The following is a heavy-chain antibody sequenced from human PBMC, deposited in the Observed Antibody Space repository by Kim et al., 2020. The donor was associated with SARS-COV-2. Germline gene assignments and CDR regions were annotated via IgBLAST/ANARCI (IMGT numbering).Heavy chain of an antibody. CDR3: ARTDTRGLLDY. J-gene: IGHJ4*02. CDR1: GFTFSSYS. CDR2: ISSSSSSI. V-gene: IGHV3-21*01. Sequence: GGSLRLSCAASGFTFSSYSMNWVRQAPGKGLEWVSYISSSSSSIYYADSVKGRFTISRDNAKNSLYLQMNSLRAEDTAVYYCARTDTRGLLDYWGQGTLVTVSS.